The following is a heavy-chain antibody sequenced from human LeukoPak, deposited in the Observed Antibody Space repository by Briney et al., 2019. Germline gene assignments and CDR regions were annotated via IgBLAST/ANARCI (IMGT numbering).Heavy chain of an antibody. CDR3: ARSIVVVPAAVAFDI. CDR1: GGSISSYY. CDR2: IYYSGST. V-gene: IGHV4-59*12. J-gene: IGHJ3*02. Sequence: SETLSLTCTVSGGSISSYYWSWIRQPPGKGLEWIGYIYYSGSTNYNPSLKSRVTISVDTSKNQFSLKLSSVTAADTAVYYCARSIVVVPAAVAFDIWGQGTMVTVSS. D-gene: IGHD2-2*01.